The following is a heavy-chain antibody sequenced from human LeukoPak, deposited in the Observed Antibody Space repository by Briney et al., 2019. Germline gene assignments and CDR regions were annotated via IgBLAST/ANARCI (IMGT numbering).Heavy chain of an antibody. J-gene: IGHJ6*02. CDR1: GYTFTTYD. D-gene: IGHD3-10*01. Sequence: ASVKVSCKASGYTFTTYDINWVRQAPGQGLEWMGWMNPTSGNTGYAQKFQGRVTMTRNTSISTAYMELSSLRSEDTAVYYCARGSLEDYYGSGGLDGMDVWGQGTTVTVSS. CDR3: ARGSLEDYYGSGGLDGMDV. V-gene: IGHV1-8*01. CDR2: MNPTSGNT.